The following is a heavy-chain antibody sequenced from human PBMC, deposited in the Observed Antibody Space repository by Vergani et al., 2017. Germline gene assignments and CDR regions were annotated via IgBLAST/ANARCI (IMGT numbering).Heavy chain of an antibody. Sequence: EVMLVQSGAEVKKPGESLKISCKYSESSFISNEIAWVRQMSGKGLQWMGNINPIDSKIAYSPSFQGQAIMSLDKSITTAYLQWRSLKASDTAIYYCTGNVPCGDGAFLHFCPWGQGTQVTVSS. D-gene: IGHD3/OR15-3a*01. J-gene: IGHJ5*02. CDR1: ESSFISNE. V-gene: IGHV5-51*01. CDR2: INPIDSKI. CDR3: TGNVPCGDGAFLHFCP.